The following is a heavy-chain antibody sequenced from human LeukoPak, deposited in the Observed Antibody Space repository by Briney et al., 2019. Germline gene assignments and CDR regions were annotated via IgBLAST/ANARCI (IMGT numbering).Heavy chain of an antibody. CDR2: ISGSGGST. V-gene: IGHV3-23*01. CDR1: GFTFSSYA. CDR3: AKDAMVRGIYGDYFDY. D-gene: IGHD3-10*01. J-gene: IGHJ4*02. Sequence: GGSLRLSCAASGFTFSSYAMSWVRHTPGKGPEWVSAISGSGGSTYSADSVKGRFTISRDNSKNTLYLQMNSLRAEDTAVYYCAKDAMVRGIYGDYFDYWGQGTLVTVSS.